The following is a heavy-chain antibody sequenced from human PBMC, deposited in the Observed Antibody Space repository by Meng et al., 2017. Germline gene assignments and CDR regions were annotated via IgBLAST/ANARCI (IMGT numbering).Heavy chain of an antibody. CDR3: ARWAPGYNCSGGSGYSGLSAFDI. V-gene: IGHV4-38-2*02. J-gene: IGHJ3*02. CDR2: IYQSGST. D-gene: IGHD2-15*01. CDR1: GYSISSGYY. Sequence: SETLSLTCTVSGYSISSGYYGGWIRQHPGKGREWIGSIYQSGSTYYNPSLKSRVTISVETSKNQFSLKRCSVTAADTAVYYCARWAPGYNCSGGSGYSGLSAFDIWGQGTMVTVSS.